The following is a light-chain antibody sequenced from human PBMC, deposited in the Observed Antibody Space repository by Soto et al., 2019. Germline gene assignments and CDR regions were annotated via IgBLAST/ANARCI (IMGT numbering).Light chain of an antibody. Sequence: DIQMTQSPSSLSASVGDRVTITFLASQSISSYLNWYQQKPGKAPRLLIYAASTLQSGVPSRFSGSGSDTEFTLTISSLQPEDFATYYCQQLNNYPLTFGGGTKVDIK. V-gene: IGKV1-9*01. CDR3: QQLNNYPLT. J-gene: IGKJ4*01. CDR2: AAS. CDR1: QSISSY.